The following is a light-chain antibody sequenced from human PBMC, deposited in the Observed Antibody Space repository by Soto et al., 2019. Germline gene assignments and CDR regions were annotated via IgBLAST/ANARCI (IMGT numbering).Light chain of an antibody. J-gene: IGKJ1*01. CDR3: QQFNSYPRT. V-gene: IGKV1-9*01. CDR1: QGISTN. Sequence: DIQLTQSPSFLSASVGDRVTITCRASQGISTNLAWYQRKPGKAPKILIYAASTLQSGVPSRFSGSGSGTEFTLTISSLQPEDFATYYCQQFNSYPRTFGQGTKVDIK. CDR2: AAS.